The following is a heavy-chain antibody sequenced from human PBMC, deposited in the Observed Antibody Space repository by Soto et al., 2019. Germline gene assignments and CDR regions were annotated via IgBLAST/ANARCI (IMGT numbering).Heavy chain of an antibody. CDR2: INSDGSST. CDR3: ARDSDYYDSSGYYRGRAFDI. CDR1: GFTFSSYW. Sequence: GGSLRLSCAASGFTFSSYWVHWVRQAPGKGLVWFSRINSDGSSTSYADSVKGRFTISRDNAKNTLYLQMNSLRAEDTAVYYCARDSDYYDSSGYYRGRAFDIWGQGTMVTVSS. V-gene: IGHV3-74*01. J-gene: IGHJ3*02. D-gene: IGHD3-22*01.